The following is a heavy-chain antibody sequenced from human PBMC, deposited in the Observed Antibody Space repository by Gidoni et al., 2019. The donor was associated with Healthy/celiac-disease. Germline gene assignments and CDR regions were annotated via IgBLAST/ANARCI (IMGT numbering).Heavy chain of an antibody. J-gene: IGHJ4*02. CDR3: FIVLNSAAGTGASFDY. D-gene: IGHD6-13*01. V-gene: IGHV4-38-2*01. CDR2: IYHSGST. CDR1: GYSISSGYY. Sequence: QVQLQESGPGLVKPSETLSLTCAVSGYSISSGYYWGWIRQPPGKGLEWIGSIYHSGSTYYNPSLKSRVTISVDTSKNQFSLKLSSVTAADTAVYYCFIVLNSAAGTGASFDYWGQRTLVTVSS.